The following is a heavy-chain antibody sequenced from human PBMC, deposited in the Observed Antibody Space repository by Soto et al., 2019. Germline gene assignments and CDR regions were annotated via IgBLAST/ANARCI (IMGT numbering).Heavy chain of an antibody. CDR1: GYTFTSYG. V-gene: IGHV1-18*01. J-gene: IGHJ5*02. CDR3: ARIYYYDSSGQGGFDP. CDR2: ISAYNGNT. Sequence: ASVKVSCKASGYTFTSYGISWVRQAPGQGLEWMGWISAYNGNTSYAQKLQGRVTMTTDTSTSTAYMELRSLRSDDTAVYYCARIYYYDSSGQGGFDPWGQGTLVTVSS. D-gene: IGHD3-22*01.